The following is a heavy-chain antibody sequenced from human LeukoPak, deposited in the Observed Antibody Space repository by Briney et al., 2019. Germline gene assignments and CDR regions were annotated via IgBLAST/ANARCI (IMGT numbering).Heavy chain of an antibody. CDR3: ARGVLMVYAIRRAGWFDP. CDR1: GGSFSGYY. J-gene: IGHJ5*02. CDR2: INHSGST. V-gene: IGHV4-34*01. Sequence: SETLSLTCAVYGGSFSGYYWSWIRQPPGKGLEWIGEINHSGSTNYNPSLESRVTISVDTSKNQFSLKLSSVTAADTAVYYCARGVLMVYAIRRAGWFDPWGQGTLVTVSS. D-gene: IGHD2-8*01.